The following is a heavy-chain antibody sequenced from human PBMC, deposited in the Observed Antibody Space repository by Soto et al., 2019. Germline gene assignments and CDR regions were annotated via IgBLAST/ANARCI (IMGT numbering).Heavy chain of an antibody. D-gene: IGHD3-22*01. Sequence: TSETLSLTCAVYGGSFSGYYWIWIRQPPGKGLEWIGEINHSGSTNYNPSLKSRVTISVDTSKNQFSLQWSSLKASDTAMYYCARLPGSRVINRYYYYGMDVWGQGTTVTVSS. J-gene: IGHJ6*02. CDR3: ARLPGSRVINRYYYYGMDV. CDR2: INHSGST. CDR1: GGSFSGYY. V-gene: IGHV4-34*01.